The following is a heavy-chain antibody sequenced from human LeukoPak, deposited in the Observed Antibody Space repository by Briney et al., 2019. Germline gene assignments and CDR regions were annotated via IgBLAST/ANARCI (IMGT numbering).Heavy chain of an antibody. CDR1: GGSISSGSYF. J-gene: IGHJ6*03. Sequence: SETLSLTCTVSGGSISSGSYFWSWIRQPAGKELEWIGRIYSSGNTNYNPSLKSRVTISIDTSKNQFSLKLSSVTAADTAVYYCARGDFADGDYYMDVWGKGTRVTVSS. CDR3: ARGDFADGDYYMDV. D-gene: IGHD3-3*01. CDR2: IYSSGNT. V-gene: IGHV4-61*02.